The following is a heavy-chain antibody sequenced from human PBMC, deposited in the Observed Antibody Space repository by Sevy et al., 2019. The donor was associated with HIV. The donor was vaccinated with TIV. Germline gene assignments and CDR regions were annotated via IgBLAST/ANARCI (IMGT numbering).Heavy chain of an antibody. V-gene: IGHV3-23*01. Sequence: GGSLRLSCAASGFTLTSQGMSWVRQAPGKGLEWVSGISSSGASTYYAESAKGRFTISRDNSKSTLYLQMNSLRAEDTALYYCVKVAGSGTYYSGDFDYWGQGALVTVSS. CDR3: VKVAGSGTYYSGDFDY. CDR1: GFTLTSQG. D-gene: IGHD3-10*01. CDR2: ISSSGAST. J-gene: IGHJ4*02.